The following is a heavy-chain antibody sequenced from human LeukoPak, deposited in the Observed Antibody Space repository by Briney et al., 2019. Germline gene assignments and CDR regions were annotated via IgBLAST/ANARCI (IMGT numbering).Heavy chain of an antibody. D-gene: IGHD3-10*01. CDR2: LFYSGST. J-gene: IGHJ4*02. CDR3: ATVAVIRGVTYFDY. V-gene: IGHV4-59*01. Sequence: SETLSLTCTVSGGPISSYYWSWIRQPPGKGLECIAYLFYSGSTDYNPSLESRVTISVDTSKNQFSLKLRSVTAADTAVYYCATVAVIRGVTYFDYWGQGTLVTVSS. CDR1: GGPISSYY.